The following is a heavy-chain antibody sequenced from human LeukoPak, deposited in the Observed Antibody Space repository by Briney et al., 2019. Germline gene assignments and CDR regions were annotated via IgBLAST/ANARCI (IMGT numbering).Heavy chain of an antibody. CDR1: GGSISSYY. Sequence: KPSETLSLTCTVSGGSISSYYWSWIRQPAGKGLEWIGRTYTSGSTNYNPSLKSRVTMSVDTSKNQFSLKLSSVTAADTAVYYCARGGVVVPAARGDRYYFDYWGQGTLVTVSS. V-gene: IGHV4-4*07. CDR3: ARGGVVVPAARGDRYYFDY. J-gene: IGHJ4*02. CDR2: TYTSGST. D-gene: IGHD2-2*01.